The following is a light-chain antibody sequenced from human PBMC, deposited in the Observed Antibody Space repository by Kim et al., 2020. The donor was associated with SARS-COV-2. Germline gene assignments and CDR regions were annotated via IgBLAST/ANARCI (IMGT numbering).Light chain of an antibody. CDR1: SLRRYY. CDR2: GRN. V-gene: IGLV3-19*01. CDR3: KSRDSSGNVV. Sequence: SSELTQDPAVSVALGQTVRITCQGDSLRRYYASWYQQKPGQAPVLVIYGRNNRPSGIPDRFSGSTSGNTASLTIPGAQAEDEADYYSKSRDSSGNVVFGGGTKLTVL. J-gene: IGLJ2*01.